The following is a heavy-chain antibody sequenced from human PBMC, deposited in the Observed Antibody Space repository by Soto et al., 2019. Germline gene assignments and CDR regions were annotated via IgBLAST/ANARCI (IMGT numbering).Heavy chain of an antibody. V-gene: IGHV4-34*01. D-gene: IGHD6-13*01. CDR2: INHSGRT. Sequence: SETLSLTCAVYGGSISGHYWNWIRQPPGKGLEWIGEINHSGRTNYNPSLKSRVTISVDTSKNKFSLNLGSVTATDTAVYYCARGNIAAALVYWGQGILVTVS. CDR1: GGSISGHY. CDR3: ARGNIAAALVY. J-gene: IGHJ4*02.